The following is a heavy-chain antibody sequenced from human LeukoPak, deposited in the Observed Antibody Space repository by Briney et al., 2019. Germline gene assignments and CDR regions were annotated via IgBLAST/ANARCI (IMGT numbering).Heavy chain of an antibody. D-gene: IGHD4-17*01. CDR2: IYYSGST. CDR3: ARAGTVTTIRFDY. J-gene: IGHJ4*02. CDR1: GGSISSGGYY. V-gene: IGHV4-31*03. Sequence: PSETLSLTCTVSGGSISSGGYYWSWIRQHPGKGLEWIGYIYYSGSTYYNPSLKSRVTISVDTSKNQFSLKLSSVTAADTAVYYCARAGTVTTIRFDYWGQGTLVTVSS.